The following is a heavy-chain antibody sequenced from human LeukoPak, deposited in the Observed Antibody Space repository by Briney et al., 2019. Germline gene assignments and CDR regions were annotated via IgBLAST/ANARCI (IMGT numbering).Heavy chain of an antibody. Sequence: PGGSLRLSCAASGFTFSSYGMHWVRQAPGKGLEWVAVISYDGSNKYYADSVKGRFTISRDNSKNTLYLQMNSLRAEDTAVYYCASGEQYDFWSGYYTQYYFDYWGQGTLVTVSS. CDR3: ASGEQYDFWSGYYTQYYFDY. CDR1: GFTFSSYG. J-gene: IGHJ4*02. V-gene: IGHV3-30*03. D-gene: IGHD3-3*01. CDR2: ISYDGSNK.